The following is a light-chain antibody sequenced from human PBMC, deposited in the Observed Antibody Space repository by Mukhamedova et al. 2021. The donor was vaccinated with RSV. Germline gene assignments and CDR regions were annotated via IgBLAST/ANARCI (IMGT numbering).Light chain of an antibody. CDR3: SSHVGRNNVDVV. J-gene: IGLJ2*01. CDR1: GGDNY. V-gene: IGLV2-8*01. CDR2: EVD. Sequence: GGDNYVSWYQHHSGKAPKVLIYEVDKRPSGVPDRFSGSKSGSTASLTVSGLQAEDEADYYCSSHVGRNNVDVVFGGGTKLTVL.